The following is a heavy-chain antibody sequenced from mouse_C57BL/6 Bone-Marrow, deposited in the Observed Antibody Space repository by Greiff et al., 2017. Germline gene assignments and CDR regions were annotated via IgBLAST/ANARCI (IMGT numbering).Heavy chain of an antibody. J-gene: IGHJ1*03. CDR2: IHPSDSDT. D-gene: IGHD1-1*01. V-gene: IGHV1-74*01. CDR1: GYTFTSYW. Sequence: QVQLQQPGAELVKPGASVKVSCKASGYTFTSYWMHWVKQRPGQGLEWIGRIHPSDSDTNYNQKFKGKATLTVDKSSSPAYMQLSSLTSGDSAVYYCARPRGFITTLDGEVWGTGTTVSVSS. CDR3: ARPRGFITTLDGEV.